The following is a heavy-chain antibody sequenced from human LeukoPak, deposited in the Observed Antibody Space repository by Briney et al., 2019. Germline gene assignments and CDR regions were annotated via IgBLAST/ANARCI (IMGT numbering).Heavy chain of an antibody. CDR2: IGGRDGST. Sequence: PGGSLRLSCAASGFTFSSSAMSWVRQAPGKGLEWVSAIGGRDGSTYYADSVKGRFTISRDNSKNTLYMQMNSLRAEDTAVYYCAKGHYYGSGSLDYWGQGTLVTVSS. J-gene: IGHJ4*02. CDR1: GFTFSSSA. CDR3: AKGHYYGSGSLDY. V-gene: IGHV3-23*01. D-gene: IGHD3-10*01.